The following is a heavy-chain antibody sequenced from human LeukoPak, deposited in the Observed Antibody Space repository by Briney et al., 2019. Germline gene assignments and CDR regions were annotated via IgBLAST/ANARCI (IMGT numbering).Heavy chain of an antibody. CDR3: ARDAKYYDFWSGYRGYYYYMDV. Sequence: ASVKVSCKVSGHTLNELSMHWVRQAPGQGLEWMGWINPNSGGTNYAQKFQGRVTMTRDTSISTAYMELSRLRSDDTAVYYCARDAKYYDFWSGYRGYYYYMDVWGKGTTVTVSS. J-gene: IGHJ6*03. D-gene: IGHD3-3*01. CDR2: INPNSGGT. CDR1: GHTLNELS. V-gene: IGHV1-2*02.